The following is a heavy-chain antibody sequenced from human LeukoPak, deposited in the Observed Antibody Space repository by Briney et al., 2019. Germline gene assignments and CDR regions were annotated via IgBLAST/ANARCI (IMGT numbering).Heavy chain of an antibody. D-gene: IGHD4-23*01. V-gene: IGHV4-34*01. Sequence: PSETLSLTCAVYGGSFSGYYWSWIRQPPGKGLEWIGEINHSGSTNYNPSIKSRVTISVDPPKNQFSLKLTSVTAADTAVYYCAGLRSTVAWASFDYWGQGILVTVSS. CDR1: GGSFSGYY. CDR2: INHSGST. J-gene: IGHJ4*02. CDR3: AGLRSTVAWASFDY.